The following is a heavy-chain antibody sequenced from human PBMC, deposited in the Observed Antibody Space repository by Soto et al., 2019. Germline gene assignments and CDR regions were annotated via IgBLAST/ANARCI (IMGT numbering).Heavy chain of an antibody. CDR1: GFTFRSYG. J-gene: IGHJ6*02. CDR2: ISDDGREK. Sequence: GGSLRLSXATSGFTFRSYGFHWVRQAPGKGLKWVAMISDDGREKYYADSLKGRCTISRDNSKNTVYLQMNSLRVEDTAVYYCARIFRSYGMDVWGQGTTVTVSS. CDR3: ARIFRSYGMDV. V-gene: IGHV3-33*01.